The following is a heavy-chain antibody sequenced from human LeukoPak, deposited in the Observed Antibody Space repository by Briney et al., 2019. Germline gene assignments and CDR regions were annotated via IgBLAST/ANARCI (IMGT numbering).Heavy chain of an antibody. CDR2: ISGSGGDT. Sequence: GGSLRLSCAASGFTFSNFLMTWVRQAPGKGPEWVSAISGSGGDTYYADSVKGRFTISRDNSKNTLYLQMNSLRAEDTAVYYCAKKGATTGDLDYWGQGTLVTVSS. CDR3: AKKGATTGDLDY. J-gene: IGHJ4*02. V-gene: IGHV3-23*01. CDR1: GFTFSNFL. D-gene: IGHD1-26*01.